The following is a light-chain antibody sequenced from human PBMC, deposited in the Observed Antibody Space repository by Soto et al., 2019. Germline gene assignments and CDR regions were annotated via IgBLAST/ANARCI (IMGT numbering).Light chain of an antibody. CDR3: QQYNKCPQT. Sequence: KVMSECPATLDVSPVDTDRLSCRASQSLGGNLAWYQQKPGQAPRLLIFRASTRATGIPARFSGSGSGTEFTLTISSLQSEDFAVYYCQQYNKCPQTFGHVSKVDIK. V-gene: IGKV3D-15*01. J-gene: IGKJ1*01. CDR2: RAS. CDR1: QSLGGN.